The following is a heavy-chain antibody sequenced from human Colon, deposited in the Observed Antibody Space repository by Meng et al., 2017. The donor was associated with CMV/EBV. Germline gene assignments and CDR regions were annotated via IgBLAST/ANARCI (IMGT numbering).Heavy chain of an antibody. CDR3: ARHGGYYDFWSGYYAGGSYYYYGMDV. V-gene: IGHV3-7*01. D-gene: IGHD3-3*01. J-gene: IGHJ6*02. CDR2: IKQDGSEK. Sequence: GGSLRLSCAASGFTFSSYWMSWVRQAPGKGLEWVANIKQDGSEKYYVDSVKGRFTISRDKAKNSLYLQMNSLRAEDTAVYYCARHGGYYDFWSGYYAGGSYYYYGMDVWGQGTTVTVSS. CDR1: GFTFSSYW.